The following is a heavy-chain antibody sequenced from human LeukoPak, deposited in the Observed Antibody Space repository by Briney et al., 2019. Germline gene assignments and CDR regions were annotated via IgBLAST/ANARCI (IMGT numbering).Heavy chain of an antibody. Sequence: GGSLRLSCAASGFTFSSYSMNWVRQAPGKGLEWVSSISSSSSYIYYADSVKGRFTISRDNAKNSLYLQMNSLRAEDTAVYYYARVEFTRGDAFDIWGQGTMVTVSS. J-gene: IGHJ3*02. CDR3: ARVEFTRGDAFDI. CDR2: ISSSSSYI. D-gene: IGHD3-10*01. V-gene: IGHV3-21*01. CDR1: GFTFSSYS.